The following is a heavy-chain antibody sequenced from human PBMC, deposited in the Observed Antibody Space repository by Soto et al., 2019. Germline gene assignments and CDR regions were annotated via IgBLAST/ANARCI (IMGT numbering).Heavy chain of an antibody. CDR3: ARGPRYCSGTSCYTIDY. D-gene: IGHD2-2*02. J-gene: IGHJ4*02. CDR2: ISYGGANK. Sequence: GGSLRLSCTASGIAFNTHAMHWVRHAPGKGLEWVAVISYGGANKYYADSVRGRFTISRDNSENTLFLQMSSLSPEDTAVYYCARGPRYCSGTSCYTIDYWGQGTLVTVSS. CDR1: GIAFNTHA. V-gene: IGHV3-30*03.